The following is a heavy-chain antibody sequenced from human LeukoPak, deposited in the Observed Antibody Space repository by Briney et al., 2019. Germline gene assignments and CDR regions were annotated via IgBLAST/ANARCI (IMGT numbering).Heavy chain of an antibody. CDR3: AREITVTRPFDY. CDR1: NGSISIYY. CDR2: ISASGST. J-gene: IGHJ4*02. V-gene: IGHV4-4*07. Sequence: SETLSLTCTVSNGSISIYYWSWVRQPAGRGLEWIGRISASGSTNYNPSLKSRVAMSLDTSKNQFSLKLSSVTAADTAVYYCAREITVTRPFDYWGPGTLVTVSS. D-gene: IGHD4-17*01.